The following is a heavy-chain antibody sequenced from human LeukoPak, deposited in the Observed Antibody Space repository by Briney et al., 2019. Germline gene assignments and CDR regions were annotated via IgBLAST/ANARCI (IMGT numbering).Heavy chain of an antibody. CDR3: VRDSYTRECHEIESDY. Sequence: GGSLRLSCATAGFIFSDFWMTWVRQAPGKGLEWVANIKQDGSLTFYMGSAKGRFTISRDNAKSSLYLQMNSLRVGDTAIYYCVRDSYTRECHEIESDYWGQGTLVTVSS. CDR1: GFIFSDFW. CDR2: IKQDGSLT. J-gene: IGHJ4*02. D-gene: IGHD6-13*01. V-gene: IGHV3-7*03.